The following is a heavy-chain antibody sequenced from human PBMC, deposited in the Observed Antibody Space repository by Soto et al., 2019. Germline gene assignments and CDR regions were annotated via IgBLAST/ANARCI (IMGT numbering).Heavy chain of an antibody. CDR1: GGSVSSDTYY. CDR2: IFYSGRT. Sequence: QVQLQESGPGLVKPSETLSLTCTVSGGSVSSDTYYWSWIRQPPGKRLEWIGYIFYSGRTNYNPSLKSRVTISVDTSKIQFSLKLSSVTAAATAVYYCANSYSSGSPNWGQGTLVIVSS. D-gene: IGHD3-10*01. CDR3: ANSYSSGSPN. V-gene: IGHV4-61*01. J-gene: IGHJ4*02.